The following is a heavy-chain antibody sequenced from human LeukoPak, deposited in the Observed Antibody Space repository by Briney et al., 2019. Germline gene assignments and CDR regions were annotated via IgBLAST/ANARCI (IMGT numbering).Heavy chain of an antibody. V-gene: IGHV3-33*01. D-gene: IGHD6-19*01. CDR2: IWYDGSNK. CDR3: ARDLGSGWNFDY. CDR1: GFTFSSYG. J-gene: IGHJ4*02. Sequence: GGSLRLSCAASGFTFSSYGMHWVRQAPGKGLEWVAVIWYDGSNKYYADSVKGRFTISRDNSKNTLYLQMNSLRAEDTAVYYCARDLGSGWNFDYWGQGTLVTVSS.